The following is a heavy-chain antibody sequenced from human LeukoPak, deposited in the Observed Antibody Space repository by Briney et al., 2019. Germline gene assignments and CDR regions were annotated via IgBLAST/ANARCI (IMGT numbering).Heavy chain of an antibody. V-gene: IGHV1-69*06. Sequence: SVKVSCKASGGTFSSYAISWVRQAPGQGLDWMGRIIPIFGTANYAQKFQGRVTITADKSTSTAYMELRSLRSEDTAVYYCARERCTNGVCYTPYYYYYMDVWGKGTTVTVSS. CDR2: IIPIFGTA. CDR3: ARERCTNGVCYTPYYYYYMDV. J-gene: IGHJ6*03. CDR1: GGTFSSYA. D-gene: IGHD2-8*01.